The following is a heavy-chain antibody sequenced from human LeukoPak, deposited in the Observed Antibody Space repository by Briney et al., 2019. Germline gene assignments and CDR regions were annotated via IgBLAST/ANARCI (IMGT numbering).Heavy chain of an antibody. D-gene: IGHD3-22*01. CDR2: IKQDGSEK. J-gene: IGHJ4*02. CDR1: GFTFSSYW. V-gene: IGHV3-7*01. Sequence: GGSVILSCAASGFTFSSYWMSWVRQAPGKGLEWVANIKQDGSEKYYVDSVKGRFTISRDNAKNSLYLQMNSLRAEDTAVYYCARERGDSTAYYSDYFDYWGQGTMVTVSS. CDR3: ARERGDSTAYYSDYFDY.